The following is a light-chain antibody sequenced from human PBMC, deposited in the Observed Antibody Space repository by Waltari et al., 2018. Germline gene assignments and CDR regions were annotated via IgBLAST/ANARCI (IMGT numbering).Light chain of an antibody. V-gene: IGLV2-8*01. CDR1: SSDAGGYTY. CDR3: SSYAGSNSVV. CDR2: EVS. J-gene: IGLJ2*01. Sequence: QSALTQPPSASGSPGQSVTISCTGTSSDAGGYTYVSWYQQHPGKAPKLMIYEVSKRPSGVPDRFSGSKSGNTASLTVSGLQAEDEADYYCSSYAGSNSVVFGGGTKLTVL.